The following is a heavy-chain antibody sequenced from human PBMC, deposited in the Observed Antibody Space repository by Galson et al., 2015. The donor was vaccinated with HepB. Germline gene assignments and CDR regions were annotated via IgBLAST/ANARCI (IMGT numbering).Heavy chain of an antibody. Sequence: SGYSFTSYGISWVRQAPGQGLEWMGWISAYNGNTNYAQKLQGRVTMTTDTSTSTTYMELRSLRSDDTAVYYCARDSPYGSGSYIGYYMDVWGKGTTVTVSS. V-gene: IGHV1-18*01. J-gene: IGHJ6*03. CDR3: ARDSPYGSGSYIGYYMDV. CDR2: ISAYNGNT. CDR1: GYSFTSYG. D-gene: IGHD3-10*01.